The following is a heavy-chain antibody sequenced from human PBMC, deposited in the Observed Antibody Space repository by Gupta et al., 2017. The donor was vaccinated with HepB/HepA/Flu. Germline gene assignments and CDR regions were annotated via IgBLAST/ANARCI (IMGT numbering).Heavy chain of an antibody. Sequence: QITLEESVPTLVKPTQTLTLTCTFSGFSLSTNGVGVGWVRQPPGKALEWLALLYWNDDKRYSPSLKSRLTITKDTSKNQVVLKMNNVDPVDTATYFCAHGSSSCYYDGCHNWGQGTMVTVSS. V-gene: IGHV2-5*01. D-gene: IGHD6-6*01. J-gene: IGHJ3*02. CDR2: LYWNDDK. CDR1: GFSLSTNGVG. CDR3: AHGSSSCYYDGCHN.